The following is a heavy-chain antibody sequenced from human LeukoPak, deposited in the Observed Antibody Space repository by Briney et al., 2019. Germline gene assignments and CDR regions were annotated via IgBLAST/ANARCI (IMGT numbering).Heavy chain of an antibody. CDR3: ARLLAGCPGGRCRAHFDY. CDR1: GDSINSNY. CDR2: IYYGGST. V-gene: IGHV4-59*01. Sequence: SETLSLTCSVSGDSINSNYWSWMRQPPGKGLEWIGYIYYGGSTNYNPSLKSRVSMSVDTSKNQFSMNLSSVTAADTAVYHCARLLAGCPGGRCRAHFDYWGQGTLVTVSS. J-gene: IGHJ4*02. D-gene: IGHD2-15*01.